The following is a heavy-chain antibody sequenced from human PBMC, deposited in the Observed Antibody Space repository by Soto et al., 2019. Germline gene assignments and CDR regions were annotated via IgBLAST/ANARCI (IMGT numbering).Heavy chain of an antibody. CDR2: ISAYNGNT. V-gene: IGHV1-18*01. J-gene: IGHJ6*02. CDR3: AIGPGPFPYYDYYGMDV. CDR1: GYTFTSYG. Sequence: QVQLVQSGAEVKKPGASVKVSCKASGYTFTSYGISWVRQAPGQGLEWMGWISAYNGNTNYAQKLQGRVTMTTDTSTSIAYMELRSLRSDDTAVYYCAIGPGPFPYYDYYGMDVWGQGTTVTVSS.